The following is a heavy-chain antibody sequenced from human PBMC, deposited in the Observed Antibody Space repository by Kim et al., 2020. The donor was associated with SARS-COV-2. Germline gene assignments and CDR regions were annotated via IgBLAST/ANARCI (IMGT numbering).Heavy chain of an antibody. V-gene: IGHV3-30*01. CDR3: ATLGATRAGSFDY. Sequence: YAESVKGRFTISRDNSKNTLYLQMNSLRAEDTAVYYCATLGATRAGSFDYWGQGTLVTVSS. J-gene: IGHJ4*02. D-gene: IGHD1-26*01.